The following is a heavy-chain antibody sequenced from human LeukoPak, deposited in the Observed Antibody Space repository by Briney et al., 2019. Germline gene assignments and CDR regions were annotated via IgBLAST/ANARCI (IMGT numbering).Heavy chain of an antibody. CDR3: ARADGYYYGMDV. V-gene: IGHV4-59*01. J-gene: IGHJ6*02. D-gene: IGHD5-24*01. Sequence: PSETLSLTCTVSGGSINSYYWSWIRQPPGKGLEWIGYIYYSGSTNYNPSLESRVTISVDTSKNQFSLNLSSVTAADTAVYYCARADGYYYGMDVWGQGTTVTVSS. CDR2: IYYSGST. CDR1: GGSINSYY.